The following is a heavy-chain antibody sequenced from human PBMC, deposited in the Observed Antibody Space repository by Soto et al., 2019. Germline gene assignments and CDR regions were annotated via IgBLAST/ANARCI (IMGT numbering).Heavy chain of an antibody. CDR1: GFSLSTSGVG. J-gene: IGHJ5*02. Sequence: QITLKESGPTLVKPTQTLTLTCTFSGFSLSTSGVGVGWIRQPPGKALEWLALIYWDDDKRYSPSLKSRLTTSKHTPNHHVVLNITTIHPVDTPPSYCAHSDHGIPLSWGQGTLVTVSS. CDR3: AHSDHGIPLS. D-gene: IGHD2-2*02. V-gene: IGHV2-5*02. CDR2: IYWDDDK.